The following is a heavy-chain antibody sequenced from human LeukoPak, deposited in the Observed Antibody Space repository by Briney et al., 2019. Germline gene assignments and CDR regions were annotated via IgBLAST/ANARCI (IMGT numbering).Heavy chain of an antibody. V-gene: IGHV4-30-4*01. J-gene: IGHJ4*02. D-gene: IGHD5-12*01. Sequence: SETLSLTCTVSGGSISSGDYYWSWIRQPPGKGLEWIGYIYYSGSTYYTPSLRGRVTISVDTSKNQFSLNLSSVTAADTAVYYCARGYSLDYWGQGTLATVSS. CDR2: IYYSGST. CDR1: GGSISSGDYY. CDR3: ARGYSLDY.